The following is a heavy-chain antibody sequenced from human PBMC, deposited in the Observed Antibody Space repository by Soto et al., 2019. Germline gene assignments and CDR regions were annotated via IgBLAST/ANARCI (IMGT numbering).Heavy chain of an antibody. CDR1: GGTFSNYP. Sequence: QVQLVQSGAEVKKPGSSVKVSCKASGGTFSNYPITWVRRAPGQGLEWLGGIIPIFGKADYTQKFQGRVTITADEPTSTAYMEISSLRSEDTAVYYCASGGEYYDENLPHYYFFGMHVWGTGTTVTVSS. CDR2: IIPIFGKA. CDR3: ASGGEYYDENLPHYYFFGMHV. J-gene: IGHJ6*04. V-gene: IGHV1-69*01. D-gene: IGHD3-16*01.